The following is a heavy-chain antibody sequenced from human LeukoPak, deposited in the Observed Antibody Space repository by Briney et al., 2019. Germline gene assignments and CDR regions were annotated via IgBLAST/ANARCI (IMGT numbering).Heavy chain of an antibody. Sequence: SETLSLTCTVSGDSIRSDDYYCDWIRQAPGKGLEWIGDINYGGGTYYNPSLKGRVTTSVDASKTQFYLNLRSVTAADTATYYCARHRRRNNWFDPWGRGILVTVSS. CDR3: ARHRRRNNWFDP. CDR1: GDSIRSDDYY. CDR2: INYGGGT. V-gene: IGHV4-39*01. J-gene: IGHJ5*02.